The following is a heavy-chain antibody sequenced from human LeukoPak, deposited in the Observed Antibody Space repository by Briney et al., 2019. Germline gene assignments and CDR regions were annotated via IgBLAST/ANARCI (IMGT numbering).Heavy chain of an antibody. J-gene: IGHJ4*02. D-gene: IGHD6-19*01. CDR2: IKEDGSEK. Sequence: GGSLRLSCGASGFSFSTYWMSWVRQAPGKGLEWVANIKEDGSEKRYVDSVKGRFTISRDNAKNSLYLEMNSLRAEDTTVYYCAKYSGGWSFEYWGQGTLVTVSS. CDR1: GFSFSTYW. CDR3: AKYSGGWSFEY. V-gene: IGHV3-7*05.